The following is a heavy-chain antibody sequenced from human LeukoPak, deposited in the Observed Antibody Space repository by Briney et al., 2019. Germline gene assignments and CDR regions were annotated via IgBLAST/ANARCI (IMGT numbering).Heavy chain of an antibody. CDR1: GGSISSYY. CDR2: IYYSGST. V-gene: IGHV4-59*12. CDR3: ARGTLYSGWSYYFDY. Sequence: SETLSLTCTVSGGSISSYYWSWIRQPPGKGLEWIGYIYYSGSTNYNPSLKSQVTISLDTSKNQFSLRLSSVTAADTAMYYCARGTLYSGWSYYFDYWGQGSQVTVSS. D-gene: IGHD6-19*01. J-gene: IGHJ4*02.